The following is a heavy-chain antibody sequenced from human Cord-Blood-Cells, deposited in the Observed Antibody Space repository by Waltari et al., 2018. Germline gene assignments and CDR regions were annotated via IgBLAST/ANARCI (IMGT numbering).Heavy chain of an antibody. J-gene: IGHJ3*02. CDR3: APYTNLDAFDI. Sequence: HIILKEAGHTLVKHTQTFTLTCTFSGFSLISIGVGVGWIRQPPGKALEWLALIYWDDDKRYSPSLKSRLTITKDTSKNQVVLTMTNMDPVDTATYYCAPYTNLDAFDIWGQGTMVTVSS. V-gene: IGHV2-5*02. D-gene: IGHD4-4*01. CDR1: GFSLISIGVG. CDR2: IYWDDDK.